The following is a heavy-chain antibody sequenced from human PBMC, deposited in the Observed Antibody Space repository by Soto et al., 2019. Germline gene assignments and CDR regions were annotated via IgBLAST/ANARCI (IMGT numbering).Heavy chain of an antibody. D-gene: IGHD3-10*01. CDR1: GVTFSSYA. CDR3: VGIFLWFGELTFVC. J-gene: IGHJ4*02. Sequence: QLVESGGGVVQPGSSLRLSCSASGVTFSSYAMHWVRQAPGKGLESVAVKSYHGSNKYYADSVKGRLSISSDNYKNTLFLQMNRVRGEGTAVCYCVGIFLWFGELTFVCWGQGPLVTVYS. V-gene: IGHV3-30*03. CDR2: KSYHGSNK.